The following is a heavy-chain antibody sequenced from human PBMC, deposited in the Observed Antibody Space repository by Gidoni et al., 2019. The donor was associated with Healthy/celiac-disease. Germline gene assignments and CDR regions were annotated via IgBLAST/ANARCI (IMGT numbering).Heavy chain of an antibody. CDR3: ARDSGEYDYVWGSYRYGYFDY. D-gene: IGHD3-16*02. Sequence: LQESGPGLVKPLETLSLTCTVSGGSISSYYRSWIRQPPGKGLEWIVYIYYSGSTNYNPSLKSRVTISVDTSKNQFSLKLSSVTAADTAVYYCARDSGEYDYVWGSYRYGYFDYWGQGTLVTVSS. CDR1: GGSISSYY. CDR2: IYYSGST. J-gene: IGHJ4*02. V-gene: IGHV4-59*01.